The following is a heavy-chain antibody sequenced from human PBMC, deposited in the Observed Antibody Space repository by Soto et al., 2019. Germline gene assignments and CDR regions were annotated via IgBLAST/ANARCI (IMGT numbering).Heavy chain of an antibody. CDR1: GLSFSNYA. CDR3: AKEYSTSFDY. CDR2: ISAGGSNT. D-gene: IGHD6-6*01. Sequence: GGSLRLSCAASGLSFSNYAMNWVRQAPGKGLEWVSAISAGGSNTNYADSVKGRFTISSDNSKNTLYLQMNGLRADDTAVYYCAKEYSTSFDYWGQGTPVTAPQ. V-gene: IGHV3-23*01. J-gene: IGHJ4*02.